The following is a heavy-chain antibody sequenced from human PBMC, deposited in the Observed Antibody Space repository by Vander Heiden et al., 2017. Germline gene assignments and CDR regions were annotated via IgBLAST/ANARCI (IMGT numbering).Heavy chain of an antibody. CDR2: ISGSGGST. D-gene: IGHD1-26*01. J-gene: IGHJ1*01. CDR3: AKAEGASGSYRLAYFQH. V-gene: IGHV3-23*01. CDR1: GFTFSSYA. Sequence: EVQLLESGGGLVQPGGSLRLSCAASGFTFSSYAMSWVRQGPGKGLGWVSVISGSGGSTYYADSVKGRFTISRDNSKNTLSLQMNSLRAEDTAVYYCAKAEGASGSYRLAYFQHWGQGTLVTVSS.